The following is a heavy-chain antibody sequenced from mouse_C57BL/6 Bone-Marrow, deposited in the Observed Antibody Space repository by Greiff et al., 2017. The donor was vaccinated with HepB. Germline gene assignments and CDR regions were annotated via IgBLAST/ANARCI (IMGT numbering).Heavy chain of an antibody. Sequence: EVQLQQSGPVLARPGASVKMSCKTSGYTFTSYWMHWVKQRPGQGLEWIGAIYPGNSDTSYNQKFKGKAKLTAVTSASTAYMELSSLTNEDSAVYYCTILYYYGSSPFDYWGQGTTLTVSS. CDR3: TILYYYGSSPFDY. D-gene: IGHD1-1*01. V-gene: IGHV1-5*01. CDR2: IYPGNSDT. CDR1: GYTFTSYW. J-gene: IGHJ2*01.